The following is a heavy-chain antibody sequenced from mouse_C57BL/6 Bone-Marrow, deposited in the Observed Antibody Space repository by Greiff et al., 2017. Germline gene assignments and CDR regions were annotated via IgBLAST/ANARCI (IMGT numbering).Heavy chain of an antibody. CDR3: ARWRDYDGRFAY. V-gene: IGHV5-4*01. Sequence: DVQLVESGGGLVKPGGSLKLSCAASGFTFSSYAMSWVRQTPEKRLEWVATISDGGSYTYYPDNVKGRFTISRDNAKNNLYLQMSHLKSEDTAMYYCARWRDYDGRFAYWGQGTLVTVSA. D-gene: IGHD2-4*01. CDR2: ISDGGSYT. CDR1: GFTFSSYA. J-gene: IGHJ3*01.